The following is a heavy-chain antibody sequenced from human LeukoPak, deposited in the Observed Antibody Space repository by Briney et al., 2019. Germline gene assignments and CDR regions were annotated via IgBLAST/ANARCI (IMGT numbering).Heavy chain of an antibody. V-gene: IGHV3-23*01. CDR3: AKGGSYGPRDY. CDR2: ISDSCGDT. Sequence: GGSVRLSCAASGFTFCNSSLTWCRLVPRKAAESIAAISDSCGDTFYSEPVKDRLTISRDNSINRLYLQMNRLRADVPAGYYCAKGGSYGPRDYWGQGTLVSVSS. CDR1: GFTFCNSS. J-gene: IGHJ4*02. D-gene: IGHD1-26*01.